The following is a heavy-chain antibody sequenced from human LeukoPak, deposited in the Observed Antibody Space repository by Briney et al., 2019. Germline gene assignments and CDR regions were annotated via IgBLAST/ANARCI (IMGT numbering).Heavy chain of an antibody. D-gene: IGHD6-13*01. CDR2: IDPTDSYS. Sequence: GESLKISCKGSGYSFTNYWISWVRQMPGKGLEWMGRIDPTDSYSNYSPSLKGHVTISADKSISTAYLQWSSLKASDTAMYYCARRKPSGYSSSWHEGYYFDYWGQGTLVTVSS. CDR1: GYSFTNYW. J-gene: IGHJ4*02. CDR3: ARRKPSGYSSSWHEGYYFDY. V-gene: IGHV5-10-1*01.